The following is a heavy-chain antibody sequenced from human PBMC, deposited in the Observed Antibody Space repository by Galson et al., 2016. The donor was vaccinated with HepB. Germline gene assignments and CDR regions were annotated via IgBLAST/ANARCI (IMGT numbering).Heavy chain of an antibody. D-gene: IGHD4-17*01. CDR3: ATDRYGDLHFDY. CDR1: GYTLTELS. Sequence: SVKVSCKVSGYTLTELSMHWVRQAPGKGLEWMGGFDPEDGETIYAQKLQGRVTMTEDTFTDTAYMELSSLRSEDTAVYYCATDRYGDLHFDYWGQGTLVTVSS. J-gene: IGHJ4*02. V-gene: IGHV1-24*01. CDR2: FDPEDGET.